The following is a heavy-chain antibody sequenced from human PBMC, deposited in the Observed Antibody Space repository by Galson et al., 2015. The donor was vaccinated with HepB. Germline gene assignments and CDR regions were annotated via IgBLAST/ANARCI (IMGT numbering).Heavy chain of an antibody. CDR1: GYTLTELS. CDR2: FDPEDGET. V-gene: IGHV1-24*01. J-gene: IGHJ4*02. CDR3: ATSKYYYDSSDYSYAFDY. Sequence: SVKVSCKVSGYTLTELSMHWVRQAPGKGLEWMGGFDPEDGETIYAQKFQGRVTMTEDTSTDTAYMELSSLRSEDTAVYYCATSKYYYDSSDYSYAFDYWGQGTLVTVSS. D-gene: IGHD3-22*01.